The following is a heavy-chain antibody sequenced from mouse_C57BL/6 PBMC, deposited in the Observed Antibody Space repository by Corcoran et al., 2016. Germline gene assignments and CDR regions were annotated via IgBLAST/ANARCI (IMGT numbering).Heavy chain of an antibody. CDR3: AKRKFYHYADY. V-gene: IGHV9-3*01. J-gene: IGHJ2*01. Sequence: QIQLVQSGPELKKPGETVKISCKASGYTFTTYGMSWVKQAPGKGLKWMGWINTYSGVPTYADDFKGRFAFSLETSASTAYLQINNLKNEDTATYFCAKRKFYHYADYWGQGTTLTVSS. D-gene: IGHD2-4*01. CDR1: GYTFTTYG. CDR2: INTYSGVP.